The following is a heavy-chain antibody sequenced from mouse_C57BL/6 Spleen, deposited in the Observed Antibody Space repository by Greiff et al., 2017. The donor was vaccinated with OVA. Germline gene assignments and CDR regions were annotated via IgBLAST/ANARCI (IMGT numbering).Heavy chain of an antibody. D-gene: IGHD2-1*01. CDR2: IHPNSGST. CDR3: ARDPLYYGIYYAMDY. V-gene: IGHV1-64*01. J-gene: IGHJ4*01. Sequence: VQLQQSGAELVKPGASVKLSCKASGYTFTSYWMHWVKQRPGQGLEWIGMIHPNSGSTNYNEKFKSKATLTVDKSSSTAYMQLSSLTSEDSAVYYCARDPLYYGIYYAMDYWGQGTSVTVSS. CDR1: GYTFTSYW.